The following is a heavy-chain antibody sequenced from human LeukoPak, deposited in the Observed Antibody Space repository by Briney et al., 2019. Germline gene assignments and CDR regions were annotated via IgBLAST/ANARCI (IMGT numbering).Heavy chain of an antibody. CDR1: RFTFSSYS. V-gene: IGHV3-21*01. D-gene: IGHD3-10*01. CDR2: ISSSSSYI. J-gene: IGHJ4*02. Sequence: PGGSLSLSCAASRFTFSSYSMNWVRQAPGKGLEWVSSISSSSSYIYYADSVKGRFTISRDNAKNSLYLQMNSLRAEDTAVYYCARDGSMVRGVTIYFDYWGQGTLVTVSS. CDR3: ARDGSMVRGVTIYFDY.